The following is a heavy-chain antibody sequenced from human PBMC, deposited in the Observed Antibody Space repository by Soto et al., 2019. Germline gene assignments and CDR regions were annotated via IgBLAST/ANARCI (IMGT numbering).Heavy chain of an antibody. V-gene: IGHV2-5*08. CDR3: AHGMYSVFDY. D-gene: IGHD2-21*01. CDR2: IYWDDDK. Sequence: GSGPTLVNPTQTLTLTCTFSGFSLTTNKMSVSWIRQPPGKALEWLALIYWDDDKRYSPSLKSRLTITKDTSKNQVVLTMTNMDPVDTATYYCAHGMYSVFDYWGQGTLVTVSS. J-gene: IGHJ4*02. CDR1: GFSLTTNKMS.